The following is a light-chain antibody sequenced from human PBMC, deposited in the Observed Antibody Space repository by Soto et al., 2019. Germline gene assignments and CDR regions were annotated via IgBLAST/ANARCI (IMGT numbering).Light chain of an antibody. J-gene: IGLJ2*01. CDR1: SSDVAGYNY. CDR3: SSYSSRSTVL. V-gene: IGLV2-14*01. CDR2: DVV. Sequence: QSALTQPASVSGCPGQSITISCTGTSSDVAGYNYVSWYQQHPGKAPKLMIYDVVNRPSGFSTRFSGSKSGNTASLTISGLQAEDEADYYCSSYSSRSTVLFGGGTKVTVL.